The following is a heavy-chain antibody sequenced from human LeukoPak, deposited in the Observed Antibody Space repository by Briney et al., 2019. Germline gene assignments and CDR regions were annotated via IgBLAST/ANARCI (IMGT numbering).Heavy chain of an antibody. CDR1: GFTFNDYW. CDR2: IKPDGGDK. D-gene: IGHD1-26*01. Sequence: GGSLRLYCAASGFTFNDYWMSWVRQAPGKGLEWVTNIKPDGGDKYYVDSVKGRFTISRDNGKNSMCLQMNSLRAEDTAVYYCARERGWELPSTFDSWGQGTLVTVSS. V-gene: IGHV3-7*01. J-gene: IGHJ4*02. CDR3: ARERGWELPSTFDS.